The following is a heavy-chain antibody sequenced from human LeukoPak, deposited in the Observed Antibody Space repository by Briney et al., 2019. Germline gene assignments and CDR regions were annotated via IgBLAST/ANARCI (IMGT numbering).Heavy chain of an antibody. Sequence: SQTLSLTCTVSGGSISSGSYYWSWIRQPAGKGLEWIGRIYTSGSTNYNPSLKSRVTISVDTSKNQFSLKLSSVTAADTAVYYCAIPGGGLGQWLSPIDYWGQGTLVTVSS. J-gene: IGHJ4*02. CDR2: IYTSGST. CDR1: GGSISSGSYY. CDR3: AIPGGGLGQWLSPIDY. D-gene: IGHD3-22*01. V-gene: IGHV4-61*02.